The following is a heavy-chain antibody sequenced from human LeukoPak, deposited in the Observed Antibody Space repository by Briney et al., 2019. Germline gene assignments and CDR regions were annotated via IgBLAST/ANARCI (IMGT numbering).Heavy chain of an antibody. CDR2: INSDGSST. J-gene: IGHJ3*02. CDR3: ARDLFYCSGGSCYSRNGFDI. Sequence: GGSLRLSCAASGFIFSAYWMHWVRQAPGKGLLWVSRINSDGSSTSYADSVKGRFTISRDNAKNTLYLQMNSLRAEDTAVYYCARDLFYCSGGSCYSRNGFDIWGQGTMVTVSS. D-gene: IGHD2-15*01. V-gene: IGHV3-74*01. CDR1: GFIFSAYW.